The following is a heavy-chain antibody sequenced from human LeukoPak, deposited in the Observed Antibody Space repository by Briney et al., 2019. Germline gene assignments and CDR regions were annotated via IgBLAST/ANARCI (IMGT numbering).Heavy chain of an antibody. CDR3: ATGHFDSSGWYSSWFDP. D-gene: IGHD6-19*01. CDR1: GFTFNNHW. V-gene: IGHV3-7*03. Sequence: GGSLRLSCAASGFTFNNHWMSWVRQAPGKGLEWVANIRHDGSDKKYVDSVKGRFTISRDNAENLLFLQMNSLRAEDTAVYYCATGHFDSSGWYSSWFDPWGQGTLVTVSS. J-gene: IGHJ5*02. CDR2: IRHDGSDK.